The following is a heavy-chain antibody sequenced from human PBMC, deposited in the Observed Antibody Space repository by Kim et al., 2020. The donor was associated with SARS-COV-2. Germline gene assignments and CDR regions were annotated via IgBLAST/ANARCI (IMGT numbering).Heavy chain of an antibody. V-gene: IGHV3-30*04. CDR3: AREMRWELLTDAFDI. CDR1: GFTFSSYA. D-gene: IGHD1-26*01. J-gene: IGHJ3*02. CDR2: ISYDGSNK. Sequence: GGSLRLSCAASGFTFSSYAMHWVRQAPGKGLEWVAVISYDGSNKYYADSVKGRFTISRDNSKNTLYLQMNSLRAEDTAVYYCAREMRWELLTDAFDIWGQGTMVTVSS.